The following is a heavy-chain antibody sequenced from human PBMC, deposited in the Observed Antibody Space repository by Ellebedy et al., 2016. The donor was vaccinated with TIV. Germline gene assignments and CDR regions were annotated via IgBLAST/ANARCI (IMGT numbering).Heavy chain of an antibody. CDR2: ISSSADST. J-gene: IGHJ4*02. Sequence: PGGSLRLSCVGSGFIFSNYDMSWVRQAPGKGLEWVSTISSSADSTYYADSVKGRFTISRDNSKNTLYLQMNSLRAEDTAVYYCAPLGYCSDGSCDNFDYWGQGTLVTVST. CDR1: GFIFSNYD. V-gene: IGHV3-23*01. CDR3: APLGYCSDGSCDNFDY. D-gene: IGHD2-15*01.